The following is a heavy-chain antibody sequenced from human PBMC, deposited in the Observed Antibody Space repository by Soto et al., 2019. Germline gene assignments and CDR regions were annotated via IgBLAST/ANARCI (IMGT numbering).Heavy chain of an antibody. D-gene: IGHD2-2*02. J-gene: IGHJ1*01. V-gene: IGHV3-23*01. Sequence: EVQLLESGGGLVQPGGSLRLSCAASGFTFSSYAMSWVRQAPGKGLEWVSAISGSGGSTYYADSVKGRSTISRDNSKNTLYLQMNSRRADDTAVYSCSNNSLLYPYSEYFQHWCEGRRGPVSS. CDR2: ISGSGGST. CDR3: SNNSLLYPYSEYFQH. CDR1: GFTFSSYA.